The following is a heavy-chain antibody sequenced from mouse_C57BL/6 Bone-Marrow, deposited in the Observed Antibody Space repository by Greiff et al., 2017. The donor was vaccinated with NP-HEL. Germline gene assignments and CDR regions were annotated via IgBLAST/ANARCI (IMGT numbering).Heavy chain of an antibody. Sequence: LEESGAELARPGASVKLSCKASGYTFTSYGISWVKQRTGQGLEWIGEIYPRSGNTYYNEKFKGKATLTADKSSSTAYMELRSLTSEDSAVDFCSRLSSGPFDYWGQGTTLTVSS. D-gene: IGHD3-2*02. CDR3: SRLSSGPFDY. CDR1: GYTFTSYG. CDR2: IYPRSGNT. V-gene: IGHV1-81*01. J-gene: IGHJ2*01.